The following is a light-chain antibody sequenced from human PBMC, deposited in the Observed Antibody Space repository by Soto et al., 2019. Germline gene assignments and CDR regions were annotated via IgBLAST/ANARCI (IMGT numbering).Light chain of an antibody. J-gene: IGKJ1*01. CDR2: DAS. Sequence: DFQMTQSPSTLSASVGDRVTITCRASQNIRSRLAWFQQKPGKAPTLLIYDASSWESGVPQWFSGSGSGTEFTLTISSLQTDDFSNYYCQQYHSYWTFGQGTKVE. CDR1: QNIRSR. CDR3: QQYHSYWT. V-gene: IGKV1-5*01.